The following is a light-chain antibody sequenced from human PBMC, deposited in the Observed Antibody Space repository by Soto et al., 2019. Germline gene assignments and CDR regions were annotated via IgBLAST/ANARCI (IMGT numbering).Light chain of an antibody. J-gene: IGLJ2*01. CDR1: RSNIGTYT. V-gene: IGLV1-44*01. CDR2: RNH. CDR3: AAWDDSLRAVV. Sequence: QAVVTQSPSASGTPGQRVTISCSGSRSNIGTYTVNWYQQLPGTAPTLLIFRNHQRPSGVPDRFSGSKSGTSASLAISGPQSEDEADYYCAAWDDSLRAVVFGGGTQLTVL.